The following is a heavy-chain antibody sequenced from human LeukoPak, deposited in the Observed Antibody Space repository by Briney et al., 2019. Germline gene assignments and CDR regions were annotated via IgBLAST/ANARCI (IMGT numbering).Heavy chain of an antibody. V-gene: IGHV3-11*01. D-gene: IGHD3-22*01. CDR1: GFTFSDYY. J-gene: IGHJ4*02. CDR2: ISSSGSTI. Sequence: GGSLRLSCAASGFTFSDYYTSWIRQAPGKGLEWVSYISSSGSTIYYADSVKGRFTISRDNAKNSLYLQMNSLRAEDTAVYYCASRSGYYYAYFDYWGQGTLVTVSS. CDR3: ASRSGYYYAYFDY.